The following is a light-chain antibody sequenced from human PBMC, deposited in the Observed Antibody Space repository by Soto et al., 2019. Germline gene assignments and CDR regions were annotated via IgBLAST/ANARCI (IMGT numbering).Light chain of an antibody. CDR2: EVS. V-gene: IGLV2-18*01. CDR1: SSDVGSYNR. Sequence: QSVLTQPPSVSGSPGQSVTNSCTGTSSDVGSYNRVSWYQQPPGTAPKLMIYEVSNRPSGAPDRFSGSKSGNTASLTISGLQAEDEADYYCSLYTSSSAYVFGTGTKVTVL. CDR3: SLYTSSSAYV. J-gene: IGLJ1*01.